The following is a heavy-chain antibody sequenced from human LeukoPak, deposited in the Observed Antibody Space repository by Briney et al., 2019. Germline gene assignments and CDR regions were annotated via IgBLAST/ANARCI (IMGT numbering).Heavy chain of an antibody. Sequence: GASVKVSCKTSGYSFTSYNLHWVRQAPGQGLEWMGGIIPMFGTANYAQKFQGRLTISSDESTTTAFMELSSLTSDDTAVYYCARGFGSIIGSEFWGQGTLVTVSS. D-gene: IGHD3-3*01. CDR3: ARGFGSIIGSEF. V-gene: IGHV1-69*13. J-gene: IGHJ4*02. CDR1: GYSFTSYN. CDR2: IIPMFGTA.